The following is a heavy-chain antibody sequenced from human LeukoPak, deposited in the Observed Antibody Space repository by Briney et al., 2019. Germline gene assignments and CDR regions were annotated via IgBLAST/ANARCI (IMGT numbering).Heavy chain of an antibody. CDR2: IYHSGST. CDR3: ARLGFVVVVAAIGI. J-gene: IGHJ3*02. CDR1: GYSISSGYY. Sequence: PLETLSLTCAVSGYSISSGYYWGWIRQPPGKGLEWIGSIYHSGSTYYNPSLKSRVTISVDTSKNQFSLKLSSVTAADTAVYYCARLGFVVVVAAIGIWGQGTMVTVSS. V-gene: IGHV4-38-2*01. D-gene: IGHD2-15*01.